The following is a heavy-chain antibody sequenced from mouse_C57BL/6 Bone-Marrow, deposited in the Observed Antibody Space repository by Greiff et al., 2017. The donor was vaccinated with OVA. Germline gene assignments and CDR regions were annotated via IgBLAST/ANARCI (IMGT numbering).Heavy chain of an antibody. CDR3: ARADSSGPFAY. Sequence: QVQLQQPGAELVRPGSSVKLSCKASGYTFTSYWMHWVKQRPIQGLEWIGNIDPSDSETNYNQKFKDKATLTVDKSSSTAYMQLSSLTSEDSAVYYCARADSSGPFAYWGQGTLVTVSA. CDR1: GYTFTSYW. D-gene: IGHD3-2*02. J-gene: IGHJ3*01. CDR2: IDPSDSET. V-gene: IGHV1-52*01.